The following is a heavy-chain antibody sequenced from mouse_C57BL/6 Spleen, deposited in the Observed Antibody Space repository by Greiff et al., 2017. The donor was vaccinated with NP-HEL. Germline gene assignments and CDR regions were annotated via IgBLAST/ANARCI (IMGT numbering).Heavy chain of an antibody. D-gene: IGHD1-1*01. CDR1: GYAFSSYW. V-gene: IGHV1-80*01. J-gene: IGHJ2*01. CDR3: AREEDYYGSRWFDY. Sequence: VQLVESGAELVKPGASVKISCKASGYAFSSYWMNWVKQRPGKGLEWIGQIYPGDGDTNYNGKFKGKATLTADKSSSTAYMQLSSLTSEDSAVYFCAREEDYYGSRWFDYWGQGTTLTVSS. CDR2: IYPGDGDT.